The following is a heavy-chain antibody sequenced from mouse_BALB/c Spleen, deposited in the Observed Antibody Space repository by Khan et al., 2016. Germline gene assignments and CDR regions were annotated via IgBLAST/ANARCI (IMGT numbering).Heavy chain of an antibody. V-gene: IGHV1-54*01. D-gene: IGHD3-1*01. CDR3: ARGQLGLPWFAY. CDR2: INPGSGGT. Sequence: QVQLQQPGAELVRPGTSVKVSCKASGYAFTNYLIEWVKQRPGQGLEWIGVINPGSGGTNYNEKFKGKATLTADKSSSTAYMQRSSLTSDDSAVYFCARGQLGLPWFAYWGQGTLVTVSA. J-gene: IGHJ3*01. CDR1: GYAFTNYL.